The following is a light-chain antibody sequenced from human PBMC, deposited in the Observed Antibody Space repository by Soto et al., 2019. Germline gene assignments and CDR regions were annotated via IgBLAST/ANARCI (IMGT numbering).Light chain of an antibody. CDR2: SIS. V-gene: IGLV7-43*01. CDR3: LLYYGGVHV. Sequence: QTVVTQEPSVTVSPGGTVTLTCASSTGAVTSNYYPSWFQQKPGQAPRALFYSISNKHSWTPARFSGSLLGGKAALTLSDVQPADEADYYCLLYYGGVHVFGGGIQLTVL. J-gene: IGLJ2*01. CDR1: TGAVTSNYY.